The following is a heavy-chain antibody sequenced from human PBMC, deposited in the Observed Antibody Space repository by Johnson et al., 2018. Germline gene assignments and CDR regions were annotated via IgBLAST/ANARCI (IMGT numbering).Heavy chain of an antibody. CDR2: INSDGSST. J-gene: IGHJ6*02. V-gene: IGHV3-74*02. Sequence: VQLVESGGGVVQPGRSLRLSCAASGFTFSSYWMHWVRQAPGKGLVWVSRINSDGSSTSYADSVKGRFTLSSDNAKNTLSLQMNSLRDEDTAVYDCSRVSPNSIVVVPVYGMDVWGQGTTVTVSS. CDR1: GFTFSSYW. D-gene: IGHD2-2*01. CDR3: SRVSPNSIVVVPVYGMDV.